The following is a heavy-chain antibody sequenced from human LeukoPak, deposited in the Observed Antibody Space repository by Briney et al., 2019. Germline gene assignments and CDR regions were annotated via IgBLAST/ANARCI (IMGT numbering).Heavy chain of an antibody. CDR3: ARDSPYCSGGSCYAPGYYFDY. Sequence: SETLSLTCNVSGDSVSSVYWSWIRQPPGKGLEWIGYIYYSGSTNYNPSLKSRVTISVDTSKNQFSLKLSSVTAADTAVYYCARDSPYCSGGSCYAPGYYFDYWGQGTLVTVSS. D-gene: IGHD2-15*01. J-gene: IGHJ4*02. CDR1: GDSVSSVY. CDR2: IYYSGST. V-gene: IGHV4-59*02.